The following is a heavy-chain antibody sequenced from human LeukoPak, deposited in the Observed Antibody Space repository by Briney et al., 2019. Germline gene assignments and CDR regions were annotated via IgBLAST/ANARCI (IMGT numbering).Heavy chain of an antibody. V-gene: IGHV3-74*01. Sequence: GGSLRLSCAASGFTFSSYEMNWVRQAPGKGLVWVSRIKSDESSASYADSVKGRFTISRDNAKNTLYLQMNSLRDEDTAVYHCARGSRSGNSLGPIDFWGQGTLVTVSS. CDR1: GFTFSSYE. CDR3: ARGSRSGNSLGPIDF. CDR2: IKSDESSA. D-gene: IGHD6-19*01. J-gene: IGHJ4*02.